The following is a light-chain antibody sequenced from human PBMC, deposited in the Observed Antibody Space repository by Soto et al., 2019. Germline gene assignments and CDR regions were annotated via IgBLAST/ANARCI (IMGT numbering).Light chain of an antibody. V-gene: IGLV2-14*01. Sequence: QSALTQPASVSGSPGQSITISCTGTGSDVGGYNYVSWYQQHPGKAPKLMIYDVSNRPSGVSNRFSGSKSGNTASLTISGLQAEDEADYYCSSYTSSSRVFGGGTKLTVL. J-gene: IGLJ2*01. CDR3: SSYTSSSRV. CDR2: DVS. CDR1: GSDVGGYNY.